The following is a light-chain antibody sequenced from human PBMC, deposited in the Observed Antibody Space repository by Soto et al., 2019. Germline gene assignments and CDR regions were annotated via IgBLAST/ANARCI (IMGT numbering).Light chain of an antibody. Sequence: QSVLKQPPSVYGAPGQRVTSSCTGNNSNIGAGYDVHWYQQLPGTAPKLLIYGNSNRPSGVPDRFSGSKSVTSASLAITGLQAEDEADYYCQSYDSSLSGSVFGTGTKVTVL. J-gene: IGLJ1*01. CDR3: QSYDSSLSGSV. V-gene: IGLV1-40*01. CDR1: NSNIGAGYD. CDR2: GNS.